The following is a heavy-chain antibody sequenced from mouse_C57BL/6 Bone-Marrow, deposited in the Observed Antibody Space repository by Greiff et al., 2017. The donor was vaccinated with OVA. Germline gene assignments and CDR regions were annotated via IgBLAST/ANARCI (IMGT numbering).Heavy chain of an antibody. D-gene: IGHD4-1*01. V-gene: IGHV1-61*01. CDR2: IYPSDSET. Sequence: QVQLQQPGAELVRPGSSVKLSCKASGYTFTSYWMDWVKQRPGQGLEWIGNIYPSDSETHYNQKFKDKATLTVDKSSSTAYMQLSSLKSADSAVYYGARSGAGTGFAYWGQGTLVTVSA. CDR1: GYTFTSYW. J-gene: IGHJ3*01. CDR3: ARSGAGTGFAY.